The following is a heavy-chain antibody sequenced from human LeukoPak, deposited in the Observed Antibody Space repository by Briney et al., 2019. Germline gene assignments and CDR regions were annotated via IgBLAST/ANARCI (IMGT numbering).Heavy chain of an antibody. D-gene: IGHD1-26*01. CDR1: GFTFSHYY. CDR2: IRNKANSYSI. Sequence: PGGSLRLSCAGSGFTFSHYYIDWVRQAPGKGLEWVARIRNKANSYSIEYAAYVKVRFTISREDTKNSVYLQMNSLKSEDTADYYCVRVMLGSSKFFDLCGRGTLVTVSS. CDR3: VRVMLGSSKFFDL. J-gene: IGHJ2*01. V-gene: IGHV3-72*01.